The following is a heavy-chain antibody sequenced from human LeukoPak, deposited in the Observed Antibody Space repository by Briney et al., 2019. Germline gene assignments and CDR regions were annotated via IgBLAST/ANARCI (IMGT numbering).Heavy chain of an antibody. CDR3: AKGPHYYGSGSLYNFDY. CDR1: GFTFDDYA. D-gene: IGHD3-10*01. V-gene: IGHV3-9*01. Sequence: GGSLRLSCAASGFTFDDYAMHWVRQAPGKGLEWVSGISWNSGSIGYADCVKGRFTISRDNAKNSLFLQMNSLRTEDTALYYCAKGPHYYGSGSLYNFDYWGQGTLVTVSS. CDR2: ISWNSGSI. J-gene: IGHJ4*02.